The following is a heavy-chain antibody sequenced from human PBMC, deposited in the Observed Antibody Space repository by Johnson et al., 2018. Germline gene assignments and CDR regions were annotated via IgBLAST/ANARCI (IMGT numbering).Heavy chain of an antibody. V-gene: IGHV3-23*04. CDR3: AKPADWGGDFYQDYMDV. CDR1: GFTFNSYA. CDR2: ISDSGGGT. Sequence: EVQLVESGGGLVQPGGSLRLSCAASGFTFNSYAMNWVRRAPGKGLEWVSAISDSGGGTYYTDSVKGRFIISRDNPKNTLYLQMNRLRAEDTAIYYCAKPADWGGDFYQDYMDVGGKGTTVTGSS. J-gene: IGHJ6*03. D-gene: IGHD2-21*02.